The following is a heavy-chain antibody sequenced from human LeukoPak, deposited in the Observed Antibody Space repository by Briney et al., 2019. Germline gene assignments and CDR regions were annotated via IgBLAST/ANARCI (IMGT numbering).Heavy chain of an antibody. J-gene: IGHJ2*01. CDR2: GHHSGST. V-gene: IGHV4-59*01. CDR1: GGSITSYY. CDR3: ARPRSSNFWYFDL. D-gene: IGHD6-13*01. Sequence: KTSETLSLTCTVSGGSITSYYWSWLRQPPGKGLEWIGFGHHSGSTNYKPTLKSRVTISVDTSKNQFSLKLSSVTAADTAVYYCARPRSSNFWYFDLWGRGTQVTVSS.